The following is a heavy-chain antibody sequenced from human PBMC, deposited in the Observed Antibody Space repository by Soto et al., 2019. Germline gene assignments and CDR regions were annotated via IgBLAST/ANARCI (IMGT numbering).Heavy chain of an antibody. Sequence: PGGSLRLSCAASGFTFSSYGMHWVRQAPGKGLEWVAVISYDGSNKYYADSVKGRFTISRDNSKNTLYLQMNSLRAEDTAVYYRAKDQYSSSSSFDYWGQGTLVTVSS. D-gene: IGHD6-6*01. V-gene: IGHV3-30*18. CDR1: GFTFSSYG. CDR3: AKDQYSSSSSFDY. CDR2: ISYDGSNK. J-gene: IGHJ4*02.